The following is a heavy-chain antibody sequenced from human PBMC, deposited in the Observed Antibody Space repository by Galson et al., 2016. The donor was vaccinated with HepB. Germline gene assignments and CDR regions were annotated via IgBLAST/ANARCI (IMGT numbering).Heavy chain of an antibody. CDR3: AHRQGYSLSGTTKRDWCDS. CDR2: IYWDDHK. D-gene: IGHD3-10*01. V-gene: IGHV2-5*02. CDR1: GVSFPSSGVG. J-gene: IGHJ5*01. Sequence: PALVNPTQTLTLPCSFSGVSFPSSGVGVGWIRHPPGKALEWLARIYWDDHKRHSPSLKSRLTIIKDTSKNQVLLTMTNMDPVDTATYYGAHRQGYSLSGTTKRDWCDSWGQGSLVTVAS.